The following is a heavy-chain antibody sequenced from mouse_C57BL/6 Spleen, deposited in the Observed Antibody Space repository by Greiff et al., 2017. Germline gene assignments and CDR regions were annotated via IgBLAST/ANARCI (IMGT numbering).Heavy chain of an antibody. V-gene: IGHV1-50*01. J-gene: IGHJ2*01. CDR3: SLGGDD. D-gene: IGHD1-1*02. CDR2: IDPSDSYT. Sequence: QVHVKQPGAELVKPGASVKLSCKASGYTFTSYWMQWVQQRPGQGLEWIGEIDPSDSYTNYNQQFKGKATLTVDTSSSTAYMQLSSLTSEDSAVYYCSLGGDDWGQGTTLTVSS. CDR1: GYTFTSYW.